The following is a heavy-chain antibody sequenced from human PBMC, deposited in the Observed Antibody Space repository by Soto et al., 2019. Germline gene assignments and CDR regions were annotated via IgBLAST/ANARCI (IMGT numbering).Heavy chain of an antibody. CDR3: ATEEGTTYYYGSPPFDP. V-gene: IGHV1-69*02. Sequence: QVQLVQSGAEVKKPGSSVKVSCKASGGTFGSYTISWVRQAPGQGLEWMGRIIPILGIANYAQKFQGRVTITEDTSKSTAYLELRSLRSEDTAVYYCATEEGTTYYYGSPPFDPWGQGTLVTVSS. D-gene: IGHD3-10*01. CDR2: IIPILGIA. J-gene: IGHJ5*02. CDR1: GGTFGSYT.